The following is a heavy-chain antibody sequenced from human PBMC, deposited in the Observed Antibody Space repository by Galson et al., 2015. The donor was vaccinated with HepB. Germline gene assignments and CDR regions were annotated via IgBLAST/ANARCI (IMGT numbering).Heavy chain of an antibody. Sequence: SETLSLTCTVSAGSISTYFWTWIRQPPGKGLEWLGHIYYTGSTSYNPSLKSRLTISVDTPKNQFSLKLDSVTAADTAVYYCARDSGGNRYSWLDPWGQGTLVTVSS. CDR2: IYYTGST. CDR3: ARDSGGNRYSWLDP. CDR1: AGSISTYF. D-gene: IGHD4-23*01. J-gene: IGHJ5*02. V-gene: IGHV4-59*01.